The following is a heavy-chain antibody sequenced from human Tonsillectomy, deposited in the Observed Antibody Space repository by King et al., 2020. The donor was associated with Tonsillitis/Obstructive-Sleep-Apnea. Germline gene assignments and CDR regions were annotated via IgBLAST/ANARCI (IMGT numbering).Heavy chain of an antibody. Sequence: VQLVESGAEVKKPGASVRVSCKASGYTFTSYYLHWVRQAPGQGLEWLGIINPSDGITTYAQKFQGRVTMTSDTSTSTVYMELSSLRSEDTAVYYCARDMSVERVIDYWGQGTLVTVSS. V-gene: IGHV1-46*01. D-gene: IGHD3-10*01. CDR3: ARDMSVERVIDY. J-gene: IGHJ4*02. CDR2: INPSDGIT. CDR1: GYTFTSYY.